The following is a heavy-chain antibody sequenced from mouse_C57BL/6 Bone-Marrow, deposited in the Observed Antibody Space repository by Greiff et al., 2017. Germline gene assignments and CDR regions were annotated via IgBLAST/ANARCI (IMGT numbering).Heavy chain of an antibody. V-gene: IGHV1-18*01. D-gene: IGHD2-5*01. CDR3: ARWRSNGFAY. Sequence: EVKLQESGPELVKPGASVKIPCKASGYTFTDYNMDWVKQSHGKSLEWIGDINPNNGGTIYNQKFKGKATLTVDKSSSTAYMELRSLTSEDTAVYYCARWRSNGFAYWGQGTLVTVSA. CDR2: INPNNGGT. CDR1: GYTFTDYN. J-gene: IGHJ3*01.